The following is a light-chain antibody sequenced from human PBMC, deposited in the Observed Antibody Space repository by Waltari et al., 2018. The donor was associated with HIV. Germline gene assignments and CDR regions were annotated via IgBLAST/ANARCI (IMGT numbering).Light chain of an antibody. V-gene: IGLV2-23*02. Sequence: QSALTQPAPVSASFGPAIAITCPGTSSVVESHNLLSWYQYHPGKAPKLIIYEVSKRPSGVSNRFSGSKSGNTASLTVSGLQAEDEAHYYCCSYARSGIPFGGGTKLTVL. CDR2: EVS. CDR3: CSYARSGIP. CDR1: SSVVESHNL. J-gene: IGLJ2*01.